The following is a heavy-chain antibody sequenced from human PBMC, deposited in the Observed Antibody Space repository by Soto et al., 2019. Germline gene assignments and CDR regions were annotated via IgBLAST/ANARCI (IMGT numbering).Heavy chain of an antibody. J-gene: IGHJ6*02. D-gene: IGHD3-3*01. CDR3: ARDRDYDFWSGYYTHYYYYGMDV. CDR2: ISYDGSNK. V-gene: IGHV3-30-3*01. Sequence: PGGSLRLSCAASGFTFSSYAMHWVRQAPGKGLEWVAVISYDGSNKYYADSVKGRFTISRDNSKNTLYLQMNSLRAEDTAVYYCARDRDYDFWSGYYTHYYYYGMDVWGQGTTVTVSS. CDR1: GFTFSSYA.